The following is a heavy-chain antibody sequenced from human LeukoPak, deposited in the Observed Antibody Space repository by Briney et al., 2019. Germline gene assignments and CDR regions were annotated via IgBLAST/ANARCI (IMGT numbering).Heavy chain of an antibody. CDR2: ISAYNGNT. V-gene: IGHV1-18*01. D-gene: IGHD6-19*01. CDR1: GYTFTSYG. J-gene: IGHJ4*02. Sequence: HWASVKVSCKASGYTFTSYGISWVRQAPGQGLEWMGWISAYNGNTNYAQKLQGRVTMTTDTSTSTAYMELRSLRSDDTAVYYCASLIAVGKTEFDYWGQGTLVTVSS. CDR3: ASLIAVGKTEFDY.